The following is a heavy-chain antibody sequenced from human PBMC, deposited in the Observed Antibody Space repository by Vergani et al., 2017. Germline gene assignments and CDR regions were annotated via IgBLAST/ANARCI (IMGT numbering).Heavy chain of an antibody. CDR3: AKDPIHSSSWYEYAFDI. CDR1: GFTFDDYA. V-gene: IGHV3-9*01. J-gene: IGHJ3*02. Sequence: EVQLVESGGGLVQPGRSLRLSCAASGFTFDDYAMHWVRQAPGKGLEWVSGISWNSGSIGYADSVKGRFTISRDNAKNSLYLQMNSLRAEDTALYYCAKDPIHSSSWYEYAFDIWGQGRMVTVSS. D-gene: IGHD6-13*01. CDR2: ISWNSGSI.